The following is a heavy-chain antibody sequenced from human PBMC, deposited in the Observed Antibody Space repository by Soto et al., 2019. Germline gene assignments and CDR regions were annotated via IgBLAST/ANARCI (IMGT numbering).Heavy chain of an antibody. D-gene: IGHD4-4*01. CDR1: GGSISSYY. Sequence: PSETLSLTCTVSGGSISSYYWSWIRQPPGKGLEWIGYIYYSGSTNYNPSLKSRVTISVDTSKNQFSLKLSSVTAADTAVYYCAGGVTTASYVAFDIWGQETMVTVSS. J-gene: IGHJ3*02. CDR2: IYYSGST. V-gene: IGHV4-59*01. CDR3: AGGVTTASYVAFDI.